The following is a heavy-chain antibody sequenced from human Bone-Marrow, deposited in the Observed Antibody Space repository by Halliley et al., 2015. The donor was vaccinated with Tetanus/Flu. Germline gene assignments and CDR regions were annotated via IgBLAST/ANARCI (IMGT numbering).Heavy chain of an antibody. V-gene: IGHV4-31*03. J-gene: IGHJ5*02. D-gene: IGHD4-17*01. CDR1: GGSISSGNFY. Sequence: TLSLTCTVSGGSISSGNFYWSWIRQHPGKGLEWIGYISYSGSAYSKPSLESRVSISLDTSKNQFSLKMNSVTAADTAVYYCARGPTVSARGNWFGPGGQGTLVIVSS. CDR2: ISYSGSA. CDR3: ARGPTVSARGNWFGP.